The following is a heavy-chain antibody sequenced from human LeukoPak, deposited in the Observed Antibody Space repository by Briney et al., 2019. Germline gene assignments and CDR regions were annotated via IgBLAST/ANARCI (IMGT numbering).Heavy chain of an antibody. CDR2: ISSSSSYI. J-gene: IGHJ4*02. V-gene: IGHV3-21*01. CDR3: ATVVGATRPDY. Sequence: GGSLRLSCAASGFTFSSYSMNWVRQAAGKGLEWVSSISSSSSYIYYADSVKGRFTISRDNAKNSLYLQMNSLRAEDTAVYYCATVVGATRPDYWGQGTLVTVSS. CDR1: GFTFSSYS. D-gene: IGHD1-26*01.